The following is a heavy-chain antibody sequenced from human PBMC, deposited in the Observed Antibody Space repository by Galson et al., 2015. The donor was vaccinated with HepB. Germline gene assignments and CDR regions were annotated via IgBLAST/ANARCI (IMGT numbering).Heavy chain of an antibody. Sequence: SVKVSCKASGYTFTSYGISWVRQAPGQGLEWMGWISAYNGHTNYTQKLQGRLTMTTDTSTNIAYMELRSLRSDDTAFYYCASQGSYYDNSGEYYFESWGQGTLVTVSS. CDR1: GYTFTSYG. CDR3: ASQGSYYDNSGEYYFES. D-gene: IGHD3-22*01. V-gene: IGHV1-18*04. CDR2: ISAYNGHT. J-gene: IGHJ4*02.